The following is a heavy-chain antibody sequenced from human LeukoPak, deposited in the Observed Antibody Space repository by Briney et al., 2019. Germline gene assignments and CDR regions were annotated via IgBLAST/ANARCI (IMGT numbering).Heavy chain of an antibody. V-gene: IGHV3-53*01. Sequence: GGSLRLSCAASGFTVSSNYMSWVRRAPGKGLEWVSVIYSGGSTYYADSVKGRFTISRDNSKNTLYLQMNSLRAEDTAVYYYARASYYYDSSPKYFDYWGQGTLVTVSS. J-gene: IGHJ4*02. CDR2: IYSGGST. D-gene: IGHD3-22*01. CDR1: GFTVSSNY. CDR3: ARASYYYDSSPKYFDY.